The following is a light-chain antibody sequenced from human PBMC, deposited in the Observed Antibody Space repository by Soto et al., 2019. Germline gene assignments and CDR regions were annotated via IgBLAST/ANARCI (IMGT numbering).Light chain of an antibody. CDR3: QQYGSSPLT. V-gene: IGKV3-20*01. CDR2: GAS. CDR1: QSVTSTY. J-gene: IGKJ1*01. Sequence: EIVLTQSPGTLSLSPGERATLSCRASQSVTSTYLAWYQQKPGRPPRLLIYGASSRATGIPDRFSGSGSVTDFTLTISRLAPEDFAVYYCQQYGSSPLTFGQGTKV.